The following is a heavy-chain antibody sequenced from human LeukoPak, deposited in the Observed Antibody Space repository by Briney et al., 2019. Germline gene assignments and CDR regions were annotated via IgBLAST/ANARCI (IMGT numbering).Heavy chain of an antibody. CDR1: GFTFGSYW. V-gene: IGHV3-21*01. D-gene: IGHD3-3*01. CDR2: ISSSSSYI. J-gene: IGHJ4*02. Sequence: GGSLRLSCAASGFTFGSYWMHWVRQAPGKGLEWVSSISSSSSYIYYADSVKGRFTISRENAKNSLYLQMNSLRAEDTAVYYCARALDFWSGYYSDYWGQGTLVTVSS. CDR3: ARALDFWSGYYSDY.